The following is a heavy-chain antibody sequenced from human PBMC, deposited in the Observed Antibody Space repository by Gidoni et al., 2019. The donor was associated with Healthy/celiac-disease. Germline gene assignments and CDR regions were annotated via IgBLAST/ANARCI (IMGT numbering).Heavy chain of an antibody. CDR3: ATERDYYDILTGFPLGRWFDP. V-gene: IGHV1-69*01. Sequence: QVQLVQSGAEVKKPGSSVKVSCKASGGTFSSYAISWVRQAPGQGLEWMGGIIPIFGTANYAQKFQGRVTITADESTSTAYMELSSLRSEDTAVYYCATERDYYDILTGFPLGRWFDPWGQGTLVTVSS. D-gene: IGHD3-9*01. CDR2: IIPIFGTA. CDR1: GGTFSSYA. J-gene: IGHJ5*02.